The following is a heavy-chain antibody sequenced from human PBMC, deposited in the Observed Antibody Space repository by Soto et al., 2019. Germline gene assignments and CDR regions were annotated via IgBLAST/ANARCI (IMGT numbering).Heavy chain of an antibody. CDR1: GGSLNRHT. D-gene: IGHD3-22*01. CDR2: IIPIFGTA. V-gene: IGHV1-69*01. Sequence: QVQLVQSGAEVRKPGSSVRVSGKASGGSLNRHTISWVGQAPGQGLEWMGGIIPIFGTANHAQKFQGRVTIIADESTSTVYMELSSLRSDDTAIYYCARGWGYDSTDYYYAYWGQGTLVIVSS. CDR3: ARGWGYDSTDYYYAY. J-gene: IGHJ4*02.